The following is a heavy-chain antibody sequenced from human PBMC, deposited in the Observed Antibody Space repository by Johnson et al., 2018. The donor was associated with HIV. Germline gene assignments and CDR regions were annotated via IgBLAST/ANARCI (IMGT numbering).Heavy chain of an antibody. D-gene: IGHD2-21*01. CDR2: INTGGGT. Sequence: VQLVESGGGVVQPGGSLRLSCAASGFTVSSNYMRWVRQAPGKGLEWVSVINTGGGTYYAASVKGRFTISRDNSKNTLYLQMNSLRDEDTALYYCAKDWADQDSFDIWGQGTMVTVSS. CDR1: GFTVSSNY. V-gene: IGHV3-66*02. CDR3: AKDWADQDSFDI. J-gene: IGHJ3*02.